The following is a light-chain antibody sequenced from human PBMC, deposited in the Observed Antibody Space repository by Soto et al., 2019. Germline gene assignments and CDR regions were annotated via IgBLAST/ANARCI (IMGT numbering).Light chain of an antibody. J-gene: IGKJ1*01. CDR3: QQRSSTWT. Sequence: DIVLTQSPATLSLSPGEKATVSCRTSQSVSNYLAWYQQKPGQPPRLLIYGASNRATGIPARFSGSGSGTDFTLTISSLEPEDFAVYYCQQRSSTWTVGQGTKVDIK. V-gene: IGKV3-11*01. CDR2: GAS. CDR1: QSVSNY.